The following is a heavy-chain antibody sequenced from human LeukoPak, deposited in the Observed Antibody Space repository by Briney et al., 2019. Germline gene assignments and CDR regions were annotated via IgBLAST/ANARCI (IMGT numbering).Heavy chain of an antibody. CDR2: IYYSGST. Sequence: PSQTLSLTCTVSGGSISSGGYYWRWIRQHPGKGLEWIGYIYYSGSTYYNPSLKSRVTISVDTSKNQFSLKLSSVTAADTAVYSCARNAAGLTYNWFDPCGQGTLVTVSS. V-gene: IGHV4-31*03. J-gene: IGHJ5*02. D-gene: IGHD6-13*01. CDR1: GGSISSGGYY. CDR3: ARNAAGLTYNWFDP.